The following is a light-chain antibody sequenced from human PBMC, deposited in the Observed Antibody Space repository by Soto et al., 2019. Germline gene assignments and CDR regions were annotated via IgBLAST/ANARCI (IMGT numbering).Light chain of an antibody. CDR2: KDS. Sequence: SYELTQPSSVSVSPGQTARITCSGDVLAKKYARWFQQKPGQAPVLVIYKDSERPSGIPERFSGSSSGTTVTLTISGAQVEDEADYYCYSAADNNPVFGTGTKVTVL. CDR3: YSAADNNPV. J-gene: IGLJ1*01. V-gene: IGLV3-27*01. CDR1: VLAKKY.